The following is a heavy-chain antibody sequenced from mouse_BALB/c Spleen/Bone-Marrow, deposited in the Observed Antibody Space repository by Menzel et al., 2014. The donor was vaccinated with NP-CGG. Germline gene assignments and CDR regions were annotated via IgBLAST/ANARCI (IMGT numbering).Heavy chain of an antibody. V-gene: IGHV1-12*01. J-gene: IGHJ4*01. Sequence: LQESGAELVKPGASVKMSCKASGYTFTSYNMHWVKQTPGQGLEWIGSIYPGNGDTSNNQKFKGKATLTADKSSSTAFMQLSSLTSEDSAVYHCARGYNYVMDYWGQGSSVTVSS. CDR1: GYTFTSYN. CDR3: ARGYNYVMDY. D-gene: IGHD3-1*01. CDR2: IYPGNGDT.